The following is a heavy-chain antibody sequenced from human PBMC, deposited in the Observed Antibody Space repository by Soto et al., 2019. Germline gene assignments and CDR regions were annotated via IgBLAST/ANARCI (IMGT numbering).Heavy chain of an antibody. CDR1: GFTFSSYS. CDR3: ARGLLIAVAGTGYYGMDV. Sequence: GGSLRLSCAASGFTFSSYSMNWVRQAPGKGLEWVSYISSSSSTIYYADSVKGRFTISRDNAKNSLYLQMNSLREEDTAVYYCARGLLIAVAGTGYYGMDVWGQGTTVTVSS. D-gene: IGHD6-19*01. CDR2: ISSSSSTI. J-gene: IGHJ6*02. V-gene: IGHV3-48*02.